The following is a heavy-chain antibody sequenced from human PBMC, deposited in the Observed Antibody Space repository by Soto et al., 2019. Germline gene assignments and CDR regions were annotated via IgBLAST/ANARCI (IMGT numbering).Heavy chain of an antibody. Sequence: QVQLVESGGGVVQPGRSLRLSCAASGFTFSSYGMHWDRQAPGKGLEWVAVIWYDGSNKYYADSVKGRFTISRDNSKNTLYLQMNSLRAEDTAVYYCARDPYSGWYNNYYYYGMDVWGQGTTVTVSS. D-gene: IGHD6-19*01. CDR2: IWYDGSNK. V-gene: IGHV3-33*01. CDR1: GFTFSSYG. J-gene: IGHJ6*02. CDR3: ARDPYSGWYNNYYYYGMDV.